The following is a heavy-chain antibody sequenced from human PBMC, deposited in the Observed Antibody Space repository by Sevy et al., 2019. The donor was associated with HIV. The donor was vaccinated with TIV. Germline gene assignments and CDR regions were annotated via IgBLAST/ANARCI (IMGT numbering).Heavy chain of an antibody. D-gene: IGHD5-18*01. CDR1: GGSISSSSYY. CDR2: IYYSGST. Sequence: SETLSLTCTVSGGSISSSSYYWGWIRQPPGKGLEWIGSIYYSGSTYYNPSLKSRVTISVDTSKNQFTLQLSSVIAADTMVYYGARQGGYSYGLGVKPYFDYWGQGTLVTVSS. V-gene: IGHV4-39*01. CDR3: ARQGGYSYGLGVKPYFDY. J-gene: IGHJ4*02.